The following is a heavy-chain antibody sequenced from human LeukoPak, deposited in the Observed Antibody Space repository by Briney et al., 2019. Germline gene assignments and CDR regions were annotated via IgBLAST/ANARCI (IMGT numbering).Heavy chain of an antibody. J-gene: IGHJ4*02. Sequence: GGSLRLSCAASGFSFINYAMSWVRQAPARGPEWLSSMKGGGETFYADSVKGRFTLSRDDSRNTAYLQLNNLRVEDTAIYYCARASWISTAVAVCWGQGTQVTVSS. CDR1: GFSFINYA. CDR2: MKGGGET. V-gene: IGHV3-23*01. D-gene: IGHD2-2*03. CDR3: ARASWISTAVAVC.